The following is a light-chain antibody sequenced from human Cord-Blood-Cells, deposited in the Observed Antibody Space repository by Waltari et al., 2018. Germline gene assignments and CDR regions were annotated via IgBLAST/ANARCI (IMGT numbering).Light chain of an antibody. Sequence: EIVLTQSPATLSLSPGARATLSCRASQSVSSYLAWYQQKPGQAPRVLSYDASNRATGIQARFSGSGAGTYFTLTISSLEPEDFAVYYCQQRSNWPPWTFGQGTKVEIK. V-gene: IGKV3-11*01. CDR3: QQRSNWPPWT. CDR1: QSVSSY. CDR2: DAS. J-gene: IGKJ1*01.